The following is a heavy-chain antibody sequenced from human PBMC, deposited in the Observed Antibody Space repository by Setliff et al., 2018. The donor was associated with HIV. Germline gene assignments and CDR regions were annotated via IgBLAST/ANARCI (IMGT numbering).Heavy chain of an antibody. Sequence: PSETLSLTCAVYGGSFSGYCWSWIRQPPGKGLEWIGEINHDRTTNYNPSLKSRVTISVDTSKNQFSLTLNSVTAADTAVYYCARGSRQLTIFGVVFKTNYYSMDVWGKGTAVTVSS. D-gene: IGHD3-3*01. CDR2: INHDRTT. CDR3: ARGSRQLTIFGVVFKTNYYSMDV. J-gene: IGHJ6*03. V-gene: IGHV4-34*01. CDR1: GGSFSGYC.